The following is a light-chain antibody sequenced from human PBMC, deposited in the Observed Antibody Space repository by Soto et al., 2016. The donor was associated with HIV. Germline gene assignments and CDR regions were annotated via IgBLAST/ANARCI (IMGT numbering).Light chain of an antibody. CDR1: QTISSF. J-gene: IGKJ2*01. CDR2: KAS. CDR3: QQYESLPYT. V-gene: IGKV1-5*03. Sequence: DIQMTQSPSTLSASVGDRVAITCRASQTISSFLAWYQQKPGKAPKLLICKASSLESGVPSSFSGSGSGTEFSLTIGSLQPDDFATYYCQQYESLPYTFGQGTKVEIK.